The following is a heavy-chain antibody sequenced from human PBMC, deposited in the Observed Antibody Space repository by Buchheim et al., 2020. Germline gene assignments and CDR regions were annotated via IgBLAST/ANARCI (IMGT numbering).Heavy chain of an antibody. CDR1: GFSFNSYD. J-gene: IGHJ4*02. CDR2: ISSGGHTI. CDR3: VRVNSAWPYYFDY. V-gene: IGHV3-48*03. D-gene: IGHD6-19*01. Sequence: EVQLLESGGGLVQPGGSLRLSCAASGFSFNSYDMNWVRQTPGKGLEWVSYISSGGHTIFYADSVRGRFTISRDNAKNSLYLQMNTLRAEDTAVYYCVRVNSAWPYYFDYWGQGTL.